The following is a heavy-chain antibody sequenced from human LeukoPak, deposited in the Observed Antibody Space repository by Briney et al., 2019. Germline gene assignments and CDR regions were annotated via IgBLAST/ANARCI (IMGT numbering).Heavy chain of an antibody. V-gene: IGHV4-59*12. D-gene: IGHD3-10*01. CDR2: IYYTGNA. CDR3: ARGGLWFGELFYFDY. J-gene: IGHJ4*02. CDR1: GDSISSYY. Sequence: SETLSLTCTVSGDSISSYYWSWIRQPPGKGLEWIGYIYYTGNANYNPSLKSRVTISVDKSKNQFSLKLSSVTAADTAVYYCARGGLWFGELFYFDYWGQGTLVTVSS.